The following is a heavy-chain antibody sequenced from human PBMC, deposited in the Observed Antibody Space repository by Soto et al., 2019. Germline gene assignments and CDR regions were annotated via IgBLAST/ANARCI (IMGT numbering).Heavy chain of an antibody. CDR2: INHSGST. CDR3: ASGYSYAD. D-gene: IGHD5-18*01. J-gene: IGHJ4*02. Sequence: KASETLSLTCAVYGGSFSGYYWSWIRQPPGKGLEWIGEINHSGSTNYNPSLKSRVTISVDTSKNQFSLKLSSVTAADTAVYYCASGYSYADWGQGTLVTVSS. CDR1: GGSFSGYY. V-gene: IGHV4-34*01.